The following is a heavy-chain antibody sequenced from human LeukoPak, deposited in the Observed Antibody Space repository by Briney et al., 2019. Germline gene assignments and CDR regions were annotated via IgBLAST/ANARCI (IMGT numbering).Heavy chain of an antibody. CDR1: GGSIGSYY. D-gene: IGHD3-10*01. CDR3: ASTSYYYGSGSYYNF. Sequence: PSETLSLTCTVSGGSIGSYYWSWIRQPPGKGLEWIGYIYYSGSTNYNPSLKSRVTISVDTSKNQFSLKLSSVTAADTAVYFCASTSYYYGSGSYYNFWGQGTLVTVSS. J-gene: IGHJ4*02. V-gene: IGHV4-59*08. CDR2: IYYSGST.